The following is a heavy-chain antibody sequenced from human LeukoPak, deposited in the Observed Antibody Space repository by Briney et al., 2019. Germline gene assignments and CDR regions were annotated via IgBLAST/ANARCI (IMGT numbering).Heavy chain of an antibody. Sequence: GGSLRLSCAASGYTFSSHGLTWVRQAPGKGLEWVSTINGAGDNTYYAETVKGRFTISRDNSKNTLYLQMHSLRAEDTAIYYCAKVSVCYGCYLDYWDQGTLVTVS. V-gene: IGHV3-23*01. CDR1: GYTFSSHG. CDR3: AKVSVCYGCYLDY. J-gene: IGHJ4*02. D-gene: IGHD3-16*01. CDR2: INGAGDNT.